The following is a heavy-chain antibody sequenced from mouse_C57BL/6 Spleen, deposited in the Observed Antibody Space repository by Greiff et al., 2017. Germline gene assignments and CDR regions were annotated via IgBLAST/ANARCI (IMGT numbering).Heavy chain of an antibody. Sequence: QVQLQQSGAELVRPGASVKLSCKASGYTFTDYYINWVKQRPGQGLEWIARIYPGSGNTYYNEKFKGKATLTAEKSSSTAYMQLSSLTSEDSAVYFCTRSPYGNPDYWGQGTTLTVSS. J-gene: IGHJ2*01. CDR3: TRSPYGNPDY. D-gene: IGHD2-1*01. CDR1: GYTFTDYY. CDR2: IYPGSGNT. V-gene: IGHV1-76*01.